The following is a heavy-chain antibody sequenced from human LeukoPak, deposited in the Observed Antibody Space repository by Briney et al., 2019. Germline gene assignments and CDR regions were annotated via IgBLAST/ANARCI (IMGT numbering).Heavy chain of an antibody. D-gene: IGHD6-19*01. J-gene: IGHJ4*02. CDR2: ISRESNYI. CDR1: GFTFSDYY. V-gene: IGHV3-11*06. CDR3: ARFETVAAKPLEY. Sequence: GGSLRLSCAASGFTFSDYYMSWIRQAPGKGLEWVSSISRESNYIIYAASVKGRFTISRDNAKNSLYLQMNSLRAEDTAVYYCARFETVAAKPLEYWGQGALVTVSS.